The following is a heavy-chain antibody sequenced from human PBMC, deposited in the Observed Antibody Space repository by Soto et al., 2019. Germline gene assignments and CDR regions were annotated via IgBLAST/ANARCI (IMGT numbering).Heavy chain of an antibody. CDR1: GFTFNNAW. V-gene: IGHV3-15*05. CDR2: IKSNPDGGTA. CDR3: ATDLKTGSERGKFNY. Sequence: EVQLVESGGGLVKPGGSLRLSCAASGFTFNNAWMSWVRQAPGKGLEWVGRIKSNPDGGTADYAAPVNGRFTISRDDSKNTVYLQMNSLNKEDTAFYFCATDLKTGSERGKFNYWGQGTLVTGSS. D-gene: IGHD1-1*01. J-gene: IGHJ4*02.